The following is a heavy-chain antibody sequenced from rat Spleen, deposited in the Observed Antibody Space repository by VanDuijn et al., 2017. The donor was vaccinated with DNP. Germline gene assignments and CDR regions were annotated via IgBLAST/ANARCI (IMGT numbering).Heavy chain of an antibody. V-gene: IGHV5S13*01. CDR3: ARGGLWFDY. CDR1: GFTFNSDW. CDR2: ITNTGGGNT. D-gene: IGHD3-2*01. Sequence: EVQLVESDGGLVQPGRSLKLSCAVSGFTFNSDWLNWIRQAPGKGLEWVASITNTGGGNTYYRDSVKGRFTVSRDNAKNTQYLQMDSLRSEDTATYYCARGGLWFDYWGQGVMVTVSS. J-gene: IGHJ2*01.